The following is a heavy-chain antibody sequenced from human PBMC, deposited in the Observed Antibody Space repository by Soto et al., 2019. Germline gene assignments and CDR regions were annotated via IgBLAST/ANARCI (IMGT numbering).Heavy chain of an antibody. J-gene: IGHJ3*02. D-gene: IGHD2-15*01. Sequence: GASVKVSCKASGGTLSSYAISWGRQAPGQGLEWMGGIIPIFGTANYAQKFQGRVTITADESTSTAYMELSSLRSEDTAVYYCAIGDVPPGYCSGGSCYGDAFDIWGQGTMVTVSS. CDR3: AIGDVPPGYCSGGSCYGDAFDI. CDR1: GGTLSSYA. V-gene: IGHV1-69*13. CDR2: IIPIFGTA.